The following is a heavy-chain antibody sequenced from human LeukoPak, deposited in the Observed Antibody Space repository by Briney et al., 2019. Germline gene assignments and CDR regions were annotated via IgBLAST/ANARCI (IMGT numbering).Heavy chain of an antibody. CDR2: ISPFNDQT. D-gene: IGHD4-11*01. V-gene: IGHV1-18*01. J-gene: IGHJ4*02. CDR3: ARTWDYSPRGRFVD. CDR1: GYDFINYA. Sequence: ASVKVSCKGSGYDFINYAITWVRQAPGQGLEWMGWISPFNDQTNYAQNLQGRVTMTIDRTTSTASMELRGLRSDDTGVYYCARTWDYSPRGRFVDWGQGTRVTVSS.